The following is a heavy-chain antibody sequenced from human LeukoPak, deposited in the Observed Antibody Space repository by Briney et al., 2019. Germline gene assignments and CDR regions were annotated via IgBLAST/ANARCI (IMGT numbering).Heavy chain of an antibody. CDR3: ARKRLADLGDDTSFGGTPFDS. CDR1: GFTFETYH. Sequence: GRSLRLSCVASGFTFETYHMNWVRQAPGKGLEWLSGITSGGGAIYYADSVKGRFTISRDDATNSVFLQMSGLTVADTAVYYCARKRLADLGDDTSFGGTPFDSWGQGTLVIVSS. V-gene: IGHV3-48*03. CDR2: ITSGGGAI. D-gene: IGHD3-16*01. J-gene: IGHJ4*02.